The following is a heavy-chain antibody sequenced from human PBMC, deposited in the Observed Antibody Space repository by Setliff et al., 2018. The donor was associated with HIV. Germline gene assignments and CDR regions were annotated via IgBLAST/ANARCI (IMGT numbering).Heavy chain of an antibody. CDR1: GYTFTNYG. V-gene: IGHV1-18*01. CDR3: ARDTAMEYFDY. J-gene: IGHJ4*02. CDR2: ISAYNGNT. Sequence: ASVKVSCKASGYTFTNYGINWVRQAPGQGLEWMGWISAYNGNTNYAQKLQGRVTMTTDTSTSTAYMELRSLRSDDTAVYYCARDTAMEYFDYWGQGTLVTVSS. D-gene: IGHD5-18*01.